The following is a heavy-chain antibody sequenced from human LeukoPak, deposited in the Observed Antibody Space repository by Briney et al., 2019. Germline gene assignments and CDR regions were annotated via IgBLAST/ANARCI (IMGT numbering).Heavy chain of an antibody. J-gene: IGHJ4*02. Sequence: SETLSLTCTVSGGSISSYYWSWIRQPPGKGLEWIGYIYYSGSTNYNPSLKRRVTISVDTSKNQFSLKLSSVTAADTAVYYCARAPDYYDSSRWDYWGQGTLVTVSS. D-gene: IGHD3-22*01. V-gene: IGHV4-59*01. CDR1: GGSISSYY. CDR3: ARAPDYYDSSRWDY. CDR2: IYYSGST.